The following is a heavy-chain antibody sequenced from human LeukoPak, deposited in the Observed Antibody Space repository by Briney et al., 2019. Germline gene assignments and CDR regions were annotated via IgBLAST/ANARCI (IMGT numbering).Heavy chain of an antibody. CDR2: ISATGNTI. CDR3: AKGHTVRGVIADAFDI. CDR1: GFTFSNYE. D-gene: IGHD3-10*01. V-gene: IGHV3-48*03. J-gene: IGHJ3*02. Sequence: GGSLRLSCATSGFTFSNYEMNWVRQAPGKGLEWVSYISATGNTIYYADSVKGRFTISRDNAKNSLYLQMNSLRAEDTALYYCAKGHTVRGVIADAFDIWGQGTMVTVSS.